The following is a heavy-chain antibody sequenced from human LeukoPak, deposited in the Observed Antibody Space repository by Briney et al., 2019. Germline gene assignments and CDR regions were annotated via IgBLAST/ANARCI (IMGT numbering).Heavy chain of an antibody. CDR1: GGTFSSYA. V-gene: IGHV1-69*04. D-gene: IGHD3-10*01. J-gene: IGHJ3*02. CDR3: ATGVSDNDAFDI. CDR2: IIPILGIA. Sequence: ASVKVSCKASGGTFSSYAISWMRQAPGQGLEWMGRIIPILGIANYAQKFQGRVTITADKSTSTAYMELSSLRFEGTAVYYCATGVSDNDAFDIWGQGTMVTVSS.